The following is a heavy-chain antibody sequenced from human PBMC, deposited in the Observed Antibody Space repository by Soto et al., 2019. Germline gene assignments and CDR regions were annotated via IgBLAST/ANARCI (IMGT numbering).Heavy chain of an antibody. Sequence: PGGSLRLSCAASGFTFSSYAMSWVRQAPGKGLEWVSAISGSGGSTYYADSVKGRFTISRDNSKNTLYLQMNSLRAEDTAVYYCAKDRRIGIAAAQPLHYCYYYGMDVWGQGTTVTVSS. D-gene: IGHD6-13*01. CDR1: GFTFSSYA. CDR2: ISGSGGST. CDR3: AKDRRIGIAAAQPLHYCYYYGMDV. V-gene: IGHV3-23*01. J-gene: IGHJ6*02.